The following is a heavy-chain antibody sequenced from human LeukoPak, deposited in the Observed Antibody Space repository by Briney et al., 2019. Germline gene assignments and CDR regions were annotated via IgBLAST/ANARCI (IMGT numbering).Heavy chain of an antibody. V-gene: IGHV3-7*05. D-gene: IGHD2-8*01. CDR1: GFTFSNHW. CDR3: VRGGSRTKGY. Sequence: PGGSLRLSCAASGFTFSNHWMRWVRRAPGKGLEWVSNIKRDGSEKYYVDSVKGRFTISRDNAKNSLYLQMNSLRAEDTAVYYCVRGGSRTKGYGGQGTRVTVFS. CDR2: IKRDGSEK. J-gene: IGHJ4*02.